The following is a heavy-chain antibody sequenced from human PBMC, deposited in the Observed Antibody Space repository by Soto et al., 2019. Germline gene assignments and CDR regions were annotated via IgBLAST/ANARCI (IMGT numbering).Heavy chain of an antibody. CDR1: GGSISSGDYY. CDR2: ILYSGTT. V-gene: IGHV4-30-4*01. CDR3: ARNGALDY. J-gene: IGHJ4*02. Sequence: PSETLSLTCTVSGGSISSGDYYWSWIRQPPGKGLEWIGYILYSGTTNYNPSLESRLTISVDTSKNQFPLKLTSVTAADTAVYYCARNGALDYWGRGTLVTVSS. D-gene: IGHD2-8*01.